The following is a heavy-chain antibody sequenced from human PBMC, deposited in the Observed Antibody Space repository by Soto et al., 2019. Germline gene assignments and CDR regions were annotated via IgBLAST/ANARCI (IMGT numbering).Heavy chain of an antibody. CDR3: TTVWYYFDSSGFPPLDY. J-gene: IGHJ4*02. CDR2: IKSKTDGGTT. D-gene: IGHD3-22*01. CDR1: GFTFSNAW. V-gene: IGHV3-15*07. Sequence: GGSLRLSCAASGFTFSNAWMNWVRQAPGKGLEWVGRIKSKTDGGTTGYAAPVKGRFIISRDDSKNTLYLQMNSLKTEDTAVYYCTTVWYYFDSSGFPPLDYWGQGTLVTVSS.